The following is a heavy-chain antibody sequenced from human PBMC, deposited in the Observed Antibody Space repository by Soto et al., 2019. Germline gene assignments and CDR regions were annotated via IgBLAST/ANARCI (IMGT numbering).Heavy chain of an antibody. CDR2: IYYSGST. CDR3: ARGEQLARGIYDY. J-gene: IGHJ4*02. Sequence: PSETLSLTCTVSGGSVSSGSYYWSWIRQPPGKGLEWIGYIYYSGSTNYNPSLKSRVTISVDTSKNQFSLKLSSVTAADTAVYYCARGEQLARGIYDYWGQGTLVTVSS. V-gene: IGHV4-61*01. D-gene: IGHD6-6*01. CDR1: GGSVSSGSYY.